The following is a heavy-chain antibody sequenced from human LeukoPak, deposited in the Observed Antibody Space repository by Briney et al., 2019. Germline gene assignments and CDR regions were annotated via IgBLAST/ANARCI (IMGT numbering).Heavy chain of an antibody. CDR3: AARDCSGGSCYFHSIFDY. Sequence: PSGTLSLTCTVSGYSISSGYYWGWIRQPPGKGLEWVGSIYHSGSTYYNPSLKSRVTISVDTSKNQFSLKLSSVTAADTAVYYCAARDCSGGSCYFHSIFDYWGQGTLVTVSS. D-gene: IGHD2-15*01. V-gene: IGHV4-38-2*02. CDR2: IYHSGST. J-gene: IGHJ4*02. CDR1: GYSISSGYY.